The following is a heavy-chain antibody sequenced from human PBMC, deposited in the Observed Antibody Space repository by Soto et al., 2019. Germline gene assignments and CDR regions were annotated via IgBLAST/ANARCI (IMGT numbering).Heavy chain of an antibody. CDR2: IYYSGST. D-gene: IGHD6-13*01. Sequence: SETLSLTCTVSGGSISSYYWSWIRQPPGKGLEWIGYIYYSGSTNYNPSLKSRVTISVDTSKNQFSLKLSSVTAADTAVYYCARLPTPSVYSSSWYQYYYYMDVWGKGTTVTVS. CDR3: ARLPTPSVYSSSWYQYYYYMDV. V-gene: IGHV4-59*01. CDR1: GGSISSYY. J-gene: IGHJ6*03.